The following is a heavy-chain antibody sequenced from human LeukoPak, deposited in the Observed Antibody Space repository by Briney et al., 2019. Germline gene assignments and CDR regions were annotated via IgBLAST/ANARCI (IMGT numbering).Heavy chain of an antibody. CDR3: ARDYDFWSGYRYYGMDV. Sequence: GGSLRLSCAASGFTFSSYGMHWVRQAPGKGLEWVAVIPYDGSNKYYADSVKGRFTISRDNSKNTLYLQMNSLRAEDTAVYYCARDYDFWSGYRYYGMDVWGQGTTVTVSS. CDR2: IPYDGSNK. V-gene: IGHV3-30*03. CDR1: GFTFSSYG. D-gene: IGHD3-3*01. J-gene: IGHJ6*02.